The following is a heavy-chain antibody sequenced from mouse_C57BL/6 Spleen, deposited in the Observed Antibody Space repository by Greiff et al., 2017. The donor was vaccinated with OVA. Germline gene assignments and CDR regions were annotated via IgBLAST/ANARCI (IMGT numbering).Heavy chain of an antibody. J-gene: IGHJ3*01. D-gene: IGHD1-2*01. CDR2: LDPSDGYT. CDR1: GYTFTSYW. Sequence: VQLQQPGAELVRPGTSVTLSCKASGYTFTSYWMHLVKQRPGQGLEWIGVLDPSDGYTNYNQKFKGKATLTVDPSSSPDYMQLSSLTSEDSAVYYCERENTTAPGFAEGGQGTLVTVSA. CDR3: ERENTTAPGFAE. V-gene: IGHV1-59*01.